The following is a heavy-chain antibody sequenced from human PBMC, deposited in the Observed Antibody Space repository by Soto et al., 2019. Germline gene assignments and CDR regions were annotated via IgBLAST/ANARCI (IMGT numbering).Heavy chain of an antibody. CDR1: VFTFSSYW. D-gene: IGHD3-10*01. J-gene: IGHJ4*02. CDR3: ARETMVRAFDY. V-gene: IGHV3-7*03. CDR2: IKQDGSEK. Sequence: GGSLRLSCAASVFTFSSYWMSWVRQAPGKGLEWVANIKQDGSEKYYVDSVKGRFTISRDNAKNSLYLQMNSLRAEDTAVYYCARETMVRAFDYWGQGTLVTVS.